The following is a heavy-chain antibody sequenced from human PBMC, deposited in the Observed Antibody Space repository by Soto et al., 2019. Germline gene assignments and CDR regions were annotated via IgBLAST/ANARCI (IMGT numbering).Heavy chain of an antibody. V-gene: IGHV3-33*01. CDR2: IWYDGSNK. Sequence: VQLVESGGGVAQPGRSLRLYCTVSGFTFSGHAMHWVRQAPGKGLEWVTQIWYDGSNKYYAESVKGRFTISRDNSKNTLYLQMNSLRVEDTAVYYCARDGQGLAPYALDVWGQGTSVTVSS. D-gene: IGHD6-19*01. CDR3: ARDGQGLAPYALDV. CDR1: GFTFSGHA. J-gene: IGHJ6*02.